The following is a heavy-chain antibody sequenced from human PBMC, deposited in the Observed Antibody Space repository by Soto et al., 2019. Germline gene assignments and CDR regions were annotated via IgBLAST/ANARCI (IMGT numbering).Heavy chain of an antibody. Sequence: GGSLRLSCAASGFTFSSYAMSWVRQAPGKGLEWVAAISGSGGSTYYADSVKGRFTISRDNSKNTLYLQMNSLSAEDTAVYYCAITPDRIYSGSYCYYYYGLDVWGQGTTVTVSS. J-gene: IGHJ6*02. CDR3: AITPDRIYSGSYCYYYYGLDV. V-gene: IGHV3-23*01. CDR2: ISGSGGST. D-gene: IGHD1-26*01. CDR1: GFTFSSYA.